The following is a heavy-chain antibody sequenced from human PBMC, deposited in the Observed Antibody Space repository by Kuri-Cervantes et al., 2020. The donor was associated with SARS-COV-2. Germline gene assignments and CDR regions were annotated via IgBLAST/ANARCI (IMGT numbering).Heavy chain of an antibody. CDR3: ARDGGVGEAKEDY. CDR2: IYYSGST. Sequence: SETLSLTCTVSGGSISSGDYYWSWIRQPPGKGLEWIGYIYYSGSTYYNPSLKSRVTISVDTSKNQFSLRLSSVTAADTAVYYCARDGGVGEAKEDYWGQGTRVTGSS. V-gene: IGHV4-30-4*08. J-gene: IGHJ4*02. CDR1: GGSISSGDYY. D-gene: IGHD3-10*01.